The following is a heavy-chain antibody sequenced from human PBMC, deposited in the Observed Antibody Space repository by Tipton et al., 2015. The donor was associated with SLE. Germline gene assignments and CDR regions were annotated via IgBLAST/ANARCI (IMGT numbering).Heavy chain of an antibody. D-gene: IGHD6-13*01. V-gene: IGHV4-61*02. CDR2: IYTSGST. Sequence: TLSLTCTVSGGSISSGGYYWSWIRQPAGKGLEWIGRIYTSGSTNYNPSLKSRVTISVDTSKNQFSLKLSSVTAADTAVYYCARGGIAAAGWDPWGQGTLVTVSS. CDR1: GGSISSGGYY. J-gene: IGHJ5*02. CDR3: ARGGIAAAGWDP.